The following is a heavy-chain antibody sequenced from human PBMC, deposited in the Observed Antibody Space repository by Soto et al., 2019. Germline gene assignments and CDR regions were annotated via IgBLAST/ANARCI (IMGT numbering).Heavy chain of an antibody. V-gene: IGHV1-24*01. CDR2: FDPEDGET. CDR1: GYTLTELS. D-gene: IGHD2-15*01. J-gene: IGHJ4*02. CDR3: ATGLYSRATGDY. Sequence: ASVKVSCKVSGYTLTELSMHWVRQAPGKGLEWMGDFDPEDGETIYAQKFQGRVTMTEDTSTDTAYMELSSLRSEDTAVYYCATGLYSRATGDYWGQGTLVTVSS.